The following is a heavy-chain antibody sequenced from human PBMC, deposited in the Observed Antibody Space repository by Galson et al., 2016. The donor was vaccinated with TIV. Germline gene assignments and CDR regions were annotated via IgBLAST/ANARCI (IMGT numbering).Heavy chain of an antibody. CDR3: VRAPGYSGYSYGYFDA. CDR1: GSSFTSNW. D-gene: IGHD5-12*01. CDR2: MYPADSDT. J-gene: IGHJ4*02. Sequence: QSGAEVKKPGESLKISCKLSGSSFTSNWIGWVRQVPGKGLEWMGFMYPADSDTIYSPSFQGQVIMSADESVSTAYLQWRSLKASDSAMYYCVRAPGYSGYSYGYFDAWGQGTLVSVSS. V-gene: IGHV5-51*03.